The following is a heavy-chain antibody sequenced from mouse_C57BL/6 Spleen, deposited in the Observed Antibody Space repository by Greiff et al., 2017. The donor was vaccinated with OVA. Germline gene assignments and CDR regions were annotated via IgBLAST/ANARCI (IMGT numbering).Heavy chain of an antibody. V-gene: IGHV1-69*01. CDR1: GYTFTSYW. CDR2: IDPSDSYT. J-gene: IGHJ2*01. CDR3: ARLAPLEFDY. Sequence: QVQLQQPGAELVMPGASVKLSCKASGYTFTSYWMHWVKQRPGQGLEWIGEIDPSDSYTNYNQKLKGKSTLTVDKSSSTAYMQISSLTSEDSAVYYCARLAPLEFDYWGQGTTLTVSS.